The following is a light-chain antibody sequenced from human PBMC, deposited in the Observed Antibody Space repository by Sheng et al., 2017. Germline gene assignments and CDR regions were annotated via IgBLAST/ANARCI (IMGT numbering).Light chain of an antibody. CDR2: AAS. Sequence: DIQLTQSPSFLSASVGDRVTITCRASQGVSSDLAWYQQKPGKAPKLLIYAASTLQSGVPSRFSGSGSGTEFTLTINSLRPEDSATYYCQQLNSYLEFTFGPGTTVDVK. CDR1: QGVSSD. J-gene: IGKJ3*01. V-gene: IGKV1-9*01. CDR3: QQLNSYLEFT.